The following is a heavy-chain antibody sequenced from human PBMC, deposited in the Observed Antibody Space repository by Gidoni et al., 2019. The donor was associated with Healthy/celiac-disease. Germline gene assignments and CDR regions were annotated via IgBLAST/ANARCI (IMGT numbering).Heavy chain of an antibody. CDR3: ARDHPSFYDILTGYYGPGAFDI. CDR1: GFTFDDYG. Sequence: EVQLVESGGGVVRPGGSLRLSCAASGFTFDDYGLSWVRQAPGKGLEWVSGINWNGGSTGYADSVKGRFTISRDNAKNSLYLQMNSLRAEDTALYYCARDHPSFYDILTGYYGPGAFDIWGQGTMVTVSS. J-gene: IGHJ3*02. D-gene: IGHD3-9*01. CDR2: INWNGGST. V-gene: IGHV3-20*04.